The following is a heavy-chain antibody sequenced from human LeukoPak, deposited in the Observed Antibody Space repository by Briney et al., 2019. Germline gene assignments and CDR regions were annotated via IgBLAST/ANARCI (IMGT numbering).Heavy chain of an antibody. V-gene: IGHV3-30*02. CDR1: GFTFSKYG. Sequence: PGGSLRLSCAASGFTFSKYGMHWVGQAPGKGLEWVAFIRYDGSNKYYTDSMKGRFTISRDNSKNTLYLQMNSLRVEDTAVYYCAKDRRSSGYYYGDAFDIWGQGTMVTVSS. J-gene: IGHJ3*02. D-gene: IGHD3-22*01. CDR2: IRYDGSNK. CDR3: AKDRRSSGYYYGDAFDI.